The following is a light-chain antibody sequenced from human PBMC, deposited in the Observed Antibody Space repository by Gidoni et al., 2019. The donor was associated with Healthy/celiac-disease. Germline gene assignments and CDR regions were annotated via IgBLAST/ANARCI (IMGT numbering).Light chain of an antibody. J-gene: IGLJ2*01. CDR3: CSYAGSSTLV. Sequence: QSALTQPASVPGSPGQSITISCTGTSSDVGSYNLVSLYQQHPGKAPKLMIYEVSKRPSGVSNRFSGSKSGNTASLTISGLQAEDEADSYCCSYAGSSTLVFGGGTKLTVL. CDR2: EVS. CDR1: SSDVGSYNL. V-gene: IGLV2-23*02.